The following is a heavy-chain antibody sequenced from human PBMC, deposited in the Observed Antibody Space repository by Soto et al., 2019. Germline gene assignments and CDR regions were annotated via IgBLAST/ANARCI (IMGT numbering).Heavy chain of an antibody. V-gene: IGHV1-46*01. Sequence: QMQLVQSGAEVKKPGASVKVSCKASGYTFTSYYMHWVRQAPGQGLEWMGRISPSVGSTSYAQKFQGRVTMTRDTPTSPGYMQRSSLRGDDTAVYYCAGAAYDSSCYCWFAYWGPGTLVTLPS. D-gene: IGHD3-22*01. J-gene: IGHJ4*02. CDR3: AGAAYDSSCYCWFAY. CDR1: GYTFTSYY. CDR2: ISPSVGST.